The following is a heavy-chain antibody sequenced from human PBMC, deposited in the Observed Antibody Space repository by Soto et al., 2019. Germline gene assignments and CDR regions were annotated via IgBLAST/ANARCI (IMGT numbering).Heavy chain of an antibody. V-gene: IGHV1-69*01. CDR2: IIPIFGTA. CDR3: VRERTTVTTVHQPEYLDY. D-gene: IGHD4-17*01. Sequence: QVQLVQSGAEVKKPGSSVKVSCKASGGTFSSYAISWVRQAPGQGLEWMGGIIPIFGTANYAQKFQGRVKSTADETTSTAYMELSSLRAEDTAVYYCVRERTTVTTVHQPEYLDYWGQGTLVTVSS. CDR1: GGTFSSYA. J-gene: IGHJ4*02.